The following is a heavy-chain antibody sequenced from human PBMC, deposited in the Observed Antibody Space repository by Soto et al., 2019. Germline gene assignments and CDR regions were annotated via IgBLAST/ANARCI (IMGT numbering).Heavy chain of an antibody. CDR2: ITGSGENT. Sequence: EVQLLESGGDLVRPGGSLRLSCAASGFTFSSFAMNWVRQAPGKGLEWVSTITGSGENTYYADSVKGRFTISRDNSNNTLALHLRSLRAEETALYYCARRRPVSVARGFDSWGQGTMVTVSS. CDR3: ARRRPVSVARGFDS. J-gene: IGHJ4*02. V-gene: IGHV3-23*01. CDR1: GFTFSSFA. D-gene: IGHD1-26*01.